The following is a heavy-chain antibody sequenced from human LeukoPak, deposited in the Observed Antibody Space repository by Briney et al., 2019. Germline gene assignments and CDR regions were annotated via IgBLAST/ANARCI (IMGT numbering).Heavy chain of an antibody. CDR1: GFTFSSYS. Sequence: TGGSLRLSCAASGFTFSSYSMNWVRQAPGKGLEWVSYISSSSGTMFYADSVKGRFSISRDNAKNSLYLQMNSLRAEDTAVYYCARDYDYVWGSYRYDYFDYWGQGTLVTVSS. CDR2: ISSSSGTM. V-gene: IGHV3-48*04. CDR3: ARDYDYVWGSYRYDYFDY. D-gene: IGHD3-16*02. J-gene: IGHJ4*02.